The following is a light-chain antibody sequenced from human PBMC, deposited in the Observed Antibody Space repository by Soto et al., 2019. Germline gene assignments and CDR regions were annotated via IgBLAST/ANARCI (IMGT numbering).Light chain of an antibody. Sequence: DIQMTQSPSSLSASVGDRVTITCRASQNIRNSLNWYQQKPGKAPKFLIYASSTLQSGVPSRFSGRASGTDFRLTISSLQPEDFAPYYCQQGYSSPLTFGQGTKVEIK. CDR3: QQGYSSPLT. CDR1: QNIRNS. J-gene: IGKJ1*01. CDR2: ASS. V-gene: IGKV1-39*01.